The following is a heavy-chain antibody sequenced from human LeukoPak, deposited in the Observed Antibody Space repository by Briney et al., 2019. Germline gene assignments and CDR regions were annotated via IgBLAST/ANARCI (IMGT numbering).Heavy chain of an antibody. V-gene: IGHV3-23*01. CDR1: GFTFSSYA. J-gene: IGHJ4*02. CDR2: ISGSGGST. Sequence: GGSLRLSCAASGFTFSSYAMSWVRQAPGKGLEWVSTISGSGGSTYYADSVKGWFTISRDNSENTLYLQMNSLRAEDTAVYYCAKVSPDGPGIFRYYFDYWGQGTLVTVSS. CDR3: AKVSPDGPGIFRYYFDY. D-gene: IGHD3-10*01.